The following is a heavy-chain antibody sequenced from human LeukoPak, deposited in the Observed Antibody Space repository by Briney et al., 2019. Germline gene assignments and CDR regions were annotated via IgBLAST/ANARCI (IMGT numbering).Heavy chain of an antibody. CDR1: GFTFSSYA. CDR3: ASCSVVTAIPNWFAP. Sequence: PGGSLRLSCAASGFTFSSYAMNWVRQAPGKGLEWVSAISGSGGSTYYADSVKGRFTISRDNSKNTLYLQMNSLRAEDTAVYYCASCSVVTAIPNWFAPWGQGTLVTVSS. V-gene: IGHV3-23*01. J-gene: IGHJ5*02. D-gene: IGHD2-21*02. CDR2: ISGSGGST.